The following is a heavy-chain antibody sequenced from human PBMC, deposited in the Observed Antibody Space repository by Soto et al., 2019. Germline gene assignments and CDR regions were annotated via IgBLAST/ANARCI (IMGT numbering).Heavy chain of an antibody. CDR3: AKDLGRSSVCPTPFDI. J-gene: IGHJ3*02. Sequence: GGSLRLSCAASGFTFSSYAITWVRQAPGKGLEWVSAISGSGGSTYYADSEKGRFTISIDNSKNTPYLQMNSLRAEDTAVYYFAKDLGRSSVCPTPFDIWGQGTMVA. V-gene: IGHV3-23*01. D-gene: IGHD2-15*01. CDR1: GFTFSSYA. CDR2: ISGSGGST.